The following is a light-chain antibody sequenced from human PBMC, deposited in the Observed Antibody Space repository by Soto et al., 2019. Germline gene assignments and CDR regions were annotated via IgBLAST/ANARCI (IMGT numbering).Light chain of an antibody. Sequence: QSALTQPASVSGSPGQSITISCTGTSSDIGSYNLVSWYQQHPGKAPEVIIYEGSKRPSGVSNRFSGSKSGNTASLTISGLQSEDEADYYCCSYAGSSTFVVFGGGTKLTVL. CDR3: CSYAGSSTFVV. J-gene: IGLJ2*01. CDR2: EGS. CDR1: SSDIGSYNL. V-gene: IGLV2-23*03.